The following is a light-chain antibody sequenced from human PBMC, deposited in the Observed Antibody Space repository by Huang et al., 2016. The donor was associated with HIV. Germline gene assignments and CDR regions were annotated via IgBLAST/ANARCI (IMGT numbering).Light chain of an antibody. J-gene: IGKJ5*01. CDR1: QSLLYTNGYNY. Sequence: EIVMTQSPLSLAVAPGESASISCRSNQSLLYTNGYNYLDWYVQKSGQSPQILIYLVTYRYPRVHDRFSVSGSGTDFTLKISNVEAEDVGVYYCMQTLQTPITFGQGTRLEIK. CDR2: LVT. CDR3: MQTLQTPIT. V-gene: IGKV2-28*01.